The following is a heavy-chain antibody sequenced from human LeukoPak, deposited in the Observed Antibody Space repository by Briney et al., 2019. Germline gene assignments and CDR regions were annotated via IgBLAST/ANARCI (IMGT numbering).Heavy chain of an antibody. CDR1: GYTFTSYY. V-gene: IGHV1-46*01. J-gene: IGHJ6*02. CDR3: ARDRVVPAAVYYGMDV. CDR2: INPSGGST. Sequence: ASVKVSCKSSGYTFTSYYMHWVRQAPGQGLEWMGIINPSGGSTSYAQKFQGRVTMTRDTSTSTVYMELSSLRSEDTAVYYCARDRVVPAAVYYGMDVWGQGTTVTVSS. D-gene: IGHD2-2*01.